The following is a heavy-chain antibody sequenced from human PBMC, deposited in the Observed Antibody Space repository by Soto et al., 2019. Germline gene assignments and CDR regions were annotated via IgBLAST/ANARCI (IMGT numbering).Heavy chain of an antibody. V-gene: IGHV4-59*08. J-gene: IGHJ5*02. CDR3: ARLSPPMTTVVNWFDP. D-gene: IGHD4-17*01. Sequence: SETLSLTCTVSGGSISSFYWSWIRQSPGKGLEWVGHIYYSGIPTYNPSLKSRVTMLVDMSKNQFSLKLSSVTAADTAVYYCARLSPPMTTVVNWFDPWGQGT. CDR2: IYYSGIP. CDR1: GGSISSFY.